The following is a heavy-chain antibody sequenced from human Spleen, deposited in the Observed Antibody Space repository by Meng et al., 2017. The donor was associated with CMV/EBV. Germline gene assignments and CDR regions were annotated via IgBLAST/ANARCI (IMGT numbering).Heavy chain of an antibody. J-gene: IGHJ4*02. V-gene: IGHV1-18*04. CDR3: ARVYGSWYLDY. CDR2: ISAYNGNT. D-gene: IGHD6-13*01. CDR1: GYPFTNYG. Sequence: SCKASGYPFTNYGFSWVRQAPGQGLEWMGWISAYNGNTKYAEKFQGRVTMTTDTLTSTAYMEVRSLRSDDTAVYYCARVYGSWYLDYWGQGTLVTVSS.